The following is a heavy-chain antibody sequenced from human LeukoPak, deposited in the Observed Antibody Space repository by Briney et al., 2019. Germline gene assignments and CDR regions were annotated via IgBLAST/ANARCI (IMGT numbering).Heavy chain of an antibody. CDR1: GYTFTSYG. CDR3: ARVVPESVYYYYYMDV. Sequence: ASVKVSCKASGYTFTSYGINWVRQAPGQGLEWMGWISAYNGNTNYAQKLQGRVTMTTDTSTSTAYMELSSLRSDETAVYYCARVVPESVYYYYYMDVWGKGTTVTVSS. V-gene: IGHV1-18*01. J-gene: IGHJ6*03. CDR2: ISAYNGNT. D-gene: IGHD2-15*01.